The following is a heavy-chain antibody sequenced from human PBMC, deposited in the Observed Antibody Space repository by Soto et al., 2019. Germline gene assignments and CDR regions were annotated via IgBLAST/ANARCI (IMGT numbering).Heavy chain of an antibody. V-gene: IGHV1-18*01. CDR1: GYTFTSYG. Sequence: ASVKVSCKASGYTFTSYGISWVRQAPGQGLEWMGWISAYNGNTNYAQKLQGRVTMTTDTSTSTAYMELRSLRSDDTAVYYCARDHRSLRFLEWLSTYYYGMDVWGQGTTVTVSS. CDR3: ARDHRSLRFLEWLSTYYYGMDV. CDR2: ISAYNGNT. D-gene: IGHD3-3*01. J-gene: IGHJ6*02.